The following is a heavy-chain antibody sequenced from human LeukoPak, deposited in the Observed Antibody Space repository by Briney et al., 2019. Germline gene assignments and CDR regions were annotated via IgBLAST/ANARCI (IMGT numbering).Heavy chain of an antibody. J-gene: IGHJ3*02. Sequence: PGGSLRLSCAASGFTFSNYWMSWVRQAPGKGLEWVANIKQDGSEKYYVDSVNGRFTISRDNAKNSLDLQMNSLRAEDTAVYYCARNGAFDIWGQGTMVTVSS. CDR2: IKQDGSEK. CDR3: ARNGAFDI. V-gene: IGHV3-7*01. CDR1: GFTFSNYW.